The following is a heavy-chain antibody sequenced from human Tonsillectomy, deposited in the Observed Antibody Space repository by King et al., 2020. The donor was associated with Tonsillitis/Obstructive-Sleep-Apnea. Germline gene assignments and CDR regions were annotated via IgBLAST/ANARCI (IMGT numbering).Heavy chain of an antibody. CDR3: AREEGYCSSTSCYKPQTFDY. Sequence: VQLVESGAEVKKPGASVKVSCKASGYTFTSYGISWVRQAPGQGLEWMGWNSAYNGNTNYAQKLQGRVTMTTDTSTSTAYMELRSLRSDDTAVYYCAREEGYCSSTSCYKPQTFDYWGQGTLVTVSS. D-gene: IGHD2-2*01. CDR2: NSAYNGNT. J-gene: IGHJ4*02. V-gene: IGHV1-18*01. CDR1: GYTFTSYG.